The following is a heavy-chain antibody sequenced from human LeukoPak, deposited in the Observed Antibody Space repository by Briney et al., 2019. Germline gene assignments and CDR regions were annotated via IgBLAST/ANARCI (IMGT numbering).Heavy chain of an antibody. CDR2: ISTYNGNT. Sequence: ASVKVSCTASVYTFSSYSINWVRQAPGQGVEWMGWISTYNGNTNYAQKLQGRVTITTDTSTSTAYMELRSLRSDDTAVYYCAKDRWRDGSSSFDNWGQGTLVTVSS. D-gene: IGHD6-6*01. J-gene: IGHJ4*02. CDR1: VYTFSSYS. CDR3: AKDRWRDGSSSFDN. V-gene: IGHV1-18*01.